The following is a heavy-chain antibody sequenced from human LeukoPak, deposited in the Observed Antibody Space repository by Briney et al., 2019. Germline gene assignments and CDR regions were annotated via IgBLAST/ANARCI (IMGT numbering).Heavy chain of an antibody. Sequence: SETLSLTCAVYGGSFSGYYWSWIRQPPGKGLEWIGEINHSGSTNYNPSLKSRVTISVDTSKNQFSLKLSSVTAADTAVYYCARDTSGGESTPENWFDPWGQGTLVTVSS. J-gene: IGHJ5*02. D-gene: IGHD3-16*01. CDR3: ARDTSGGESTPENWFDP. CDR1: GGSFSGYY. CDR2: INHSGST. V-gene: IGHV4-34*01.